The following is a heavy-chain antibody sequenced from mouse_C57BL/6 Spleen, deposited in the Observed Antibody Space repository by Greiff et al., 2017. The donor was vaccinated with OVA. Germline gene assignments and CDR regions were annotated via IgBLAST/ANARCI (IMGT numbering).Heavy chain of an antibody. V-gene: IGHV1-15*01. CDR1: GYTFTDYE. J-gene: IGHJ4*01. CDR2: IDPETGGT. Sequence: QVQLQQPGAELVRPGASVTLSCKASGYTFTDYEMHWVKQTPVHGLDWIGTIDPETGGTAYNQKFKGKAILTADKSSSTAYMARRILTSEDSAVYYGTGGYDVHYYAMDDWGKGTAVTVSS. CDR3: TGGYDVHYYAMDD. D-gene: IGHD2-14*01.